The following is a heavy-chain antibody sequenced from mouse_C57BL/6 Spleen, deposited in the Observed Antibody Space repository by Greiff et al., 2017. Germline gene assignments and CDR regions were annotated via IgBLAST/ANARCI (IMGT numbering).Heavy chain of an antibody. D-gene: IGHD1-2*01. Sequence: EVQLQQSGGGLVKPGGSLKLSCAASGFTFSDYGMHWVRQAPEKGLEWVAYISSGSSTIYYADTVKGRFTISRDNAKNTLCLQMTSLRSEDTAMYYCARRLLYWYFDVWGTGTTVTVSS. CDR3: ARRLLYWYFDV. J-gene: IGHJ1*03. V-gene: IGHV5-17*01. CDR2: ISSGSSTI. CDR1: GFTFSDYG.